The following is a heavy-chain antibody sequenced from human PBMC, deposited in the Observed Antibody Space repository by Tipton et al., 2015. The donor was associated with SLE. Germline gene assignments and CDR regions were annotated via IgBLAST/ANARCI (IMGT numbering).Heavy chain of an antibody. CDR2: IAWDGGTT. V-gene: IGHV3-43*01. CDR3: AKVEGGYGTYFDY. CDR1: GFTFGDYS. Sequence: SLRLSCAASGFTFGDYSMHWVRQAPGKGLEWVSLIAWDGGTTYHADSVKGRFTISRDNRKNSLYLQMNSLRTEDTALYYCAKVEGGYGTYFDYWGQGTLVTVSS. J-gene: IGHJ4*02. D-gene: IGHD5-12*01.